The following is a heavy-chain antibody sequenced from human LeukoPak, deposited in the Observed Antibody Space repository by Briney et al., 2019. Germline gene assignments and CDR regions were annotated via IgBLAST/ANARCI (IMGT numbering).Heavy chain of an antibody. J-gene: IGHJ3*02. Sequence: SETLSLTCTVSGGSISSSSYYWGWIRQPPGKGLEWIGSIYYSGSTYHNPSLKSRVTISVDTSKNQYSLKLSSVTAADTAVYYCARVRRYSSRPDAFDIWGQGTMVTVSS. CDR2: IYYSGST. CDR3: ARVRRYSSRPDAFDI. V-gene: IGHV4-39*07. D-gene: IGHD6-13*01. CDR1: GGSISSSSYY.